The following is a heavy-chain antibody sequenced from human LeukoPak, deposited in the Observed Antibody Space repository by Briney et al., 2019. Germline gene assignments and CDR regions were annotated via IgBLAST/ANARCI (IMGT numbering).Heavy chain of an antibody. Sequence: GGSLRLSCAASGFTFSSYSMNWVRQAPGKGLEWVSSIRSSSSYIYYADSVKGRFTISRDNAKNSLYLQMNSLRAEDTAVYYCARGTYWGQGTLVTVSS. V-gene: IGHV3-21*01. CDR3: ARGTY. CDR1: GFTFSSYS. CDR2: IRSSSSYI. J-gene: IGHJ4*02.